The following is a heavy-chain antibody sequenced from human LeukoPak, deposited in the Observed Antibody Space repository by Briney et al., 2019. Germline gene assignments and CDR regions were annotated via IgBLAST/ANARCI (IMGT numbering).Heavy chain of an antibody. D-gene: IGHD6-13*01. CDR1: GDSVTTTNFY. V-gene: IGHV4-39*01. Sequence: PSETLSLTCTVSGDSVTTTNFYWVWLRQAPGKGLVWIGSLYYGVNTYYTPSLKSRVTISVDTSLNQFSLILTSVTAADTGVYYCARHVRSSSWCWNYWGQGTLVTVSS. CDR2: LYYGVNT. CDR3: ARHVRSSSWCWNY. J-gene: IGHJ4*02.